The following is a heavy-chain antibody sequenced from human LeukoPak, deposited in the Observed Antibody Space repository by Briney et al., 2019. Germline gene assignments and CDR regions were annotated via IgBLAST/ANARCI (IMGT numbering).Heavy chain of an antibody. D-gene: IGHD6-13*01. Sequence: GGSLRLSCAASGFTFDDYIIHWVRQAPGKGLEWVSLITWDAGSTYYADSVKGRFTISRDNSKNSLYLQMNSLRAEDTALYYCAKGTSSWHEFDYWGQGTLVTVSS. J-gene: IGHJ4*02. CDR3: AKGTSSWHEFDY. CDR1: GFTFDDYI. CDR2: ITWDAGST. V-gene: IGHV3-43D*03.